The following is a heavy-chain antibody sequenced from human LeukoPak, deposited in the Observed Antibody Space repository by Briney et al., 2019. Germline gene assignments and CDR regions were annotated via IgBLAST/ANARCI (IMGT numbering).Heavy chain of an antibody. V-gene: IGHV3-21*01. D-gene: IGHD3-22*01. J-gene: IGHJ3*02. CDR3: ARDRDSSGYTAFDI. CDR1: GFTFSSYS. CDR2: ISSSSSYI. Sequence: GGSLRLSCAASGFTFSSYSMNWVRQAPGKGLEWVSSISSSSSYIYYADSVKGRFTISRDNAKNSLYLQMNSLRAEDTAVYYCARDRDSSGYTAFDIWGQGTMVTASS.